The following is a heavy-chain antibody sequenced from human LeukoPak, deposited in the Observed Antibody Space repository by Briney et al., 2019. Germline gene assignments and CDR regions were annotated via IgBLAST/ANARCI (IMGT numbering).Heavy chain of an antibody. CDR3: ARKMCFGDCCSFDY. CDR1: GYTFTGYY. J-gene: IGHJ4*02. D-gene: IGHD2-21*02. V-gene: IGHV1-2*02. CDR2: INPNSGGT. Sequence: ASVKVSCKASGYTFTGYYMHWVRQAPGQGLEWMGWINPNSGGTNYAQKFQGRVTMTRDTSTSTAYVELRSLRSDDTAVYLCARKMCFGDCCSFDYWGQGTQVTVSS.